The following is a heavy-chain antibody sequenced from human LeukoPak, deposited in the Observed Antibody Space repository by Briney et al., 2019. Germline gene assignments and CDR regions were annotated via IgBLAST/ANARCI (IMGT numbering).Heavy chain of an antibody. CDR2: INHSGST. V-gene: IGHV4-34*01. CDR1: GGSFSGYY. D-gene: IGHD3-9*01. Sequence: SETLSLTCAVYGGSFSGYYWSWIRQPPGKGLEWIGEINHSGSTNYNPSLKSRVTISVDTSKNQFSLKLSSVTAADTAVYYCARCSKTYYDILTGYYNAVPLIGFDPWGQGTLVTVSS. CDR3: ARCSKTYYDILTGYYNAVPLIGFDP. J-gene: IGHJ5*02.